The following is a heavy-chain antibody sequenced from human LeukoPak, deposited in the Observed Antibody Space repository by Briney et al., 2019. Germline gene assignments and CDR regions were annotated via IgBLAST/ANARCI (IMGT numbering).Heavy chain of an antibody. Sequence: SGGSLRLSCAASGFTFSSYAMSWVRQAPGKGLEWVSAISGSGGSTYYADSVKGRFTISRDNSKNTLYLQMNSLRAEDTGVYYCAKDGDFWSGSEMDVWGQGTTVTVSS. V-gene: IGHV3-23*01. J-gene: IGHJ6*02. D-gene: IGHD3-3*01. CDR3: AKDGDFWSGSEMDV. CDR1: GFTFSSYA. CDR2: ISGSGGST.